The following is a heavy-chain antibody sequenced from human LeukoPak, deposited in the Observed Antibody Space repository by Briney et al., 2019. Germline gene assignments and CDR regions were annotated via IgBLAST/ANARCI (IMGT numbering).Heavy chain of an antibody. Sequence: RPGGSLRLSCAASSFTFSSYWMSWVRQAPGKGLEWVANIQQDGSDKYYVDSVKGRFTISRDNAKNSLYLQMNSLRAEDTAVYYCAKDEVSGSALDYWGQGTLVTVSS. CDR1: SFTFSSYW. CDR2: IQQDGSDK. J-gene: IGHJ4*02. V-gene: IGHV3-7*03. CDR3: AKDEVSGSALDY. D-gene: IGHD5-12*01.